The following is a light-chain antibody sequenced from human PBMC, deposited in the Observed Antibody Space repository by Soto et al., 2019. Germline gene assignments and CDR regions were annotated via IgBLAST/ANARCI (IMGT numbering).Light chain of an antibody. J-gene: IGKJ4*01. V-gene: IGKV1-39*01. CDR1: QRISTY. CDR3: QHADSTPLT. Sequence: DIQMTQSPSSLSASVGDRVTITCRASQRISTYLHWYQQKPGKAPNLLIYAASTLQSGVPSRFSGSGSGTDLTLTIRSLQPEDFATSFSQHADSTPLTVGAGTKVDIK. CDR2: AAS.